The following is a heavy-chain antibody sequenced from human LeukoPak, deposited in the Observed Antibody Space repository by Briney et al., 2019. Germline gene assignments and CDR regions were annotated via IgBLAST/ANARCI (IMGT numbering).Heavy chain of an antibody. CDR2: ISGSGGST. V-gene: IGHV3-23*01. J-gene: IGHJ4*02. D-gene: IGHD3-10*01. CDR1: GFTFSSHA. Sequence: GGSLRLSCAASGFTFSSHAMSWVRQAPGKGLEWVSAISGSGGSTCYADSVKGRFTISRDNSKNTLYLQMNSLRAEDTAVYYCAKDITMVRGVFDYWGQGTLVTVSS. CDR3: AKDITMVRGVFDY.